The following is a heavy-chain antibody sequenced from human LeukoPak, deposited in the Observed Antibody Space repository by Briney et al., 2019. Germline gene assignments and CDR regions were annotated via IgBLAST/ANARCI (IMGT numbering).Heavy chain of an antibody. CDR2: INSDGSWT. CDR3: ARETAGYYYGMDV. D-gene: IGHD6-25*01. Sequence: GGSLRLSCAASGNYWMHWVRQAPGKGLVWVSHINSDGSWTSYADSVKGRFTISRDNSKNTLYLQMNSLRAEDTAVYYCARETAGYYYGMDVWGQGTTVTVSS. J-gene: IGHJ6*02. V-gene: IGHV3-74*01. CDR1: GNYW.